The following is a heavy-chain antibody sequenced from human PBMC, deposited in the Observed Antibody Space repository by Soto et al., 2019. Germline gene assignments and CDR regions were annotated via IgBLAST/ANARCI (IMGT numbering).Heavy chain of an antibody. V-gene: IGHV4-38-2*02. CDR2: IYHSGTT. CDR3: ATLTPPFDY. Sequence: SETLSLTCTVSGYSINSGYYWGWVRQSPGKGLEWIGTIYHSGTTFYNPSLKSRVTISVDTSKNQFSLKLNSVTAADTAVYYCATLTPPFDYWGQGTLVTVSS. CDR1: GYSINSGYY. J-gene: IGHJ4*02. D-gene: IGHD3-9*01.